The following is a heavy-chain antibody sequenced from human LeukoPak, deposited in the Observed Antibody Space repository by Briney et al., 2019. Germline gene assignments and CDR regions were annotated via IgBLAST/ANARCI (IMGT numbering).Heavy chain of an antibody. CDR1: GFPFTTYT. CDR2: ISGGGDRT. J-gene: IGHJ6*02. D-gene: IGHD6-13*01. Sequence: GGSLRLSCAASGFPFTTYTISWVRQAPGKGLEWVSAISGGGDRTFYADSVKGRFTISKDNSKNTLYLQMNSLRAEDTAVYYCAKDLVAAAGTAYYYGMDVWGQGTTVTVSS. CDR3: AKDLVAAAGTAYYYGMDV. V-gene: IGHV3-23*01.